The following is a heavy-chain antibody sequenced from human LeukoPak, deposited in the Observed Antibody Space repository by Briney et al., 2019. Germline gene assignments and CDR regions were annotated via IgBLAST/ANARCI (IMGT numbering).Heavy chain of an antibody. CDR1: GYTFTGYY. CDR2: INPNSGGT. D-gene: IGHD6-13*01. J-gene: IGHJ4*02. CDR3: ARDTRDDSSWYFWPRGGYYFDY. Sequence: GASVKVSCKSSGYTFTGYYMHWVRQAPGQGLEWMGWINPNSGGTNYAQKFQGRVTMTRDTSISTAYMELSRLRSDDTAVYYCARDTRDDSSWYFWPRGGYYFDYWGQGTLVTVSS. V-gene: IGHV1-2*02.